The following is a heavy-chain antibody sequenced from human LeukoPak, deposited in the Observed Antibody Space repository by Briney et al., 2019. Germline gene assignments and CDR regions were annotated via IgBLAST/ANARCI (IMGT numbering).Heavy chain of an antibody. CDR3: ARDRVVVVTAYSRGLFDY. D-gene: IGHD2-21*02. V-gene: IGHV3-7*01. Sequence: GGSLRLSCAASGFTFSSYWMSWVRQAPGKGLEWVANIKQDGSEKYYVDSVKGRFTISRDNAKNSLSLLMNNLRAEDTAVYYCARDRVVVVTAYSRGLFDYWGQGTLVTVSP. CDR2: IKQDGSEK. J-gene: IGHJ4*02. CDR1: GFTFSSYW.